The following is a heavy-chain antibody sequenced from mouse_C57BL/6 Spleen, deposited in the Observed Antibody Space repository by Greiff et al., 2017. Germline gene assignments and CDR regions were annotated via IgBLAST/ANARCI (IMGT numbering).Heavy chain of an antibody. CDR1: GFNIKDYY. CDR2: IDPEDGAT. CDR3: TTRRGGYYFDY. J-gene: IGHJ2*01. Sequence: VQLQQSGAELVRPGASVKLSCTASGFNIKDYYMHWVKQRPEQGLEWIGRIDPEDGATEYAPQFQGKATMTADTSSNTAYLQLSSLTSEDTAVYYCTTRRGGYYFDYWGQGTTLTVSS. V-gene: IGHV14-1*01.